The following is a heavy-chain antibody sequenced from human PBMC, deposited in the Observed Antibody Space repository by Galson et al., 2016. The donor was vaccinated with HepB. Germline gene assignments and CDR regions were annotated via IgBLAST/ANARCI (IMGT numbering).Heavy chain of an antibody. CDR2: ISSSGST. CDR1: GASISSGGYY. V-gene: IGHV4-31*03. CDR3: ARQYRGGPSDY. D-gene: IGHD5-12*01. J-gene: IGHJ4*02. Sequence: TLSLTCTVSGASISSGGYYWTWLRQHPGKGLEWIGYISSSGSTYYNPFLKSRVTISVDTSKNQFSLNLSSVTAADTALYYCARQYRGGPSDYWGQGTLVIVSS.